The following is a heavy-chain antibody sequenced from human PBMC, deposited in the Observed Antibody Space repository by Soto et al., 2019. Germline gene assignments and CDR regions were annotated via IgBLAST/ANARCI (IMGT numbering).Heavy chain of an antibody. CDR3: ARTTYPGVVPAAMLWFDP. D-gene: IGHD2-2*01. CDR2: ISAYNGNT. CDR1: GYTFTSYG. Sequence: GASVKVSCKASGYTFTSYGISWVRQAPGQGLEWMGWISAYNGNTNYAQKLQGRVTMTTDTSTSTAYMELRSLRSDDTAVYYCARTTYPGVVPAAMLWFDPWGQGTLVTVSS. J-gene: IGHJ5*02. V-gene: IGHV1-18*01.